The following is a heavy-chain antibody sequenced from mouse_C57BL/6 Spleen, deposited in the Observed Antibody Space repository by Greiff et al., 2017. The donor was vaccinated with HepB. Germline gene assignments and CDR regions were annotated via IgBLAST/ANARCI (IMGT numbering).Heavy chain of an antibody. Sequence: QVQLKESGPGLVQPSQSLSITCTVSGFSLTSYGVHWVRQSPGKGLEWLGVIWSGGSTDYNAAFISRLSISKDNSKSQVFFKMNSLQADDTAIYYCARGDYYYGSSPYWYFDVWGTGTTVTVSS. CDR1: GFSLTSYG. D-gene: IGHD1-1*01. V-gene: IGHV2-2*01. CDR2: IWSGGST. CDR3: ARGDYYYGSSPYWYFDV. J-gene: IGHJ1*03.